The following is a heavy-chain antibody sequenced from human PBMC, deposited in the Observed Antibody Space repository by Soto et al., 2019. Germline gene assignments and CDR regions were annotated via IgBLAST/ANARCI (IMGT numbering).Heavy chain of an antibody. D-gene: IGHD3-22*01. J-gene: IGHJ3*02. CDR2: ISAYNGNT. CDR1: EFSLTTSA. V-gene: IGHV1-18*01. CDR3: ATGSNTMIVADAFDI. Sequence: ASVKVSCKASEFSLTTSAVQWVRQDRGQGLEWMGWISAYNGNTNYAQKLQGRVTMTTDTSTDTAYMELSSLRSEDTAVYYCATGSNTMIVADAFDIWGQGTMVTVSS.